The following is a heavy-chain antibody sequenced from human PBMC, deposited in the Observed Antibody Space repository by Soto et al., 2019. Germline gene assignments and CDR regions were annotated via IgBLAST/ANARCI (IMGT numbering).Heavy chain of an antibody. CDR2: IYSDGRT. CDR1: GGPISSSGYY. J-gene: IGHJ6*02. CDR3: ATQKSSSAAHSYGMDV. D-gene: IGHD6-25*01. V-gene: IGHV4-39*01. Sequence: PSETLSLTCTVSGGPISSSGYYWGWIRQAPGKGLEWIGNIYSDGRTYYNPSLRSRVALAIGTSQNQFSLKLTSVDASDTAIYYCATQKSSSAAHSYGMDVWGVGTTVTVS.